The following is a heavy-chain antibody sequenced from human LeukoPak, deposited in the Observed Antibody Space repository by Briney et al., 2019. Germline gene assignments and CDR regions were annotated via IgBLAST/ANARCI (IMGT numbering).Heavy chain of an antibody. CDR1: GGSVSSGSYY. V-gene: IGHV4-61*01. J-gene: IGHJ6*02. Sequence: TPSETLSLTCTVSGGSVSSGSYYWSWIRQPPGKGLEWIGYIYYSGSTNYNPSLKSRVTISVDTSKNQFSLKLSSVTAADTAVYYCARDSDCSGGGCYSDGYYYYYGMDVWGQGTTVTVSS. D-gene: IGHD2-15*01. CDR2: IYYSGST. CDR3: ARDSDCSGGGCYSDGYYYYYGMDV.